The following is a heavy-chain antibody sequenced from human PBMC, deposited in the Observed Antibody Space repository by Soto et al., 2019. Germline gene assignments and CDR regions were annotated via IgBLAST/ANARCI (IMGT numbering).Heavy chain of an antibody. CDR1: GFTISDYY. V-gene: IGHV3-11*01. CDR3: ALAGYDSNNYAVTHLRAGHF. Sequence: QVQLVVSGGGLVKPGGSLRISCAAPGFTISDYYISLLRQAPGKGLAWVLYISSSGSIIYYADSVKGRFTISRDNAKNSLYLQMNSLRAEATAVYYCALAGYDSNNYAVTHLRAGHFWGQGTLVTASS. CDR2: ISSSGSII. J-gene: IGHJ4*02. D-gene: IGHD1-1*01.